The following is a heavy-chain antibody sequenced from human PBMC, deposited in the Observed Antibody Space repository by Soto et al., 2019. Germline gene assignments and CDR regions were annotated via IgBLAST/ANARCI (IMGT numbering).Heavy chain of an antibody. Sequence: SETLSLTCTVSGGSISSGNNYWSWIRQHPGKGLEWIGYIYYSGSTYYNPSLKSRVTISVDTSKNQFSLKLSSVTAADTATYYCASTYSTSWYWFDPWGQGTLVTVSS. J-gene: IGHJ5*02. V-gene: IGHV4-31*03. D-gene: IGHD6-13*01. CDR1: GGSISSGNNY. CDR2: IYYSGST. CDR3: ASTYSTSWYWFDP.